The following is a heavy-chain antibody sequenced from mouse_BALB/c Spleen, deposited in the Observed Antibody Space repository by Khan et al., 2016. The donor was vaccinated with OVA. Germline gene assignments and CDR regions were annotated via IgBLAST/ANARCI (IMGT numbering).Heavy chain of an antibody. D-gene: IGHD2-10*02. Sequence: QVQLKQSGAELVKPGASVNLSCKASGYAFTSYWMHWVKQRPGQGLEWIGEINPSDGRTYCNEQFKRKATLTVDKSSSTAYMQLSSLTSEDSAVYYCARGGYGSLAYWGQGTLVTVSA. V-gene: IGHV1S81*02. J-gene: IGHJ3*01. CDR1: GYAFTSYW. CDR3: ARGGYGSLAY. CDR2: INPSDGRT.